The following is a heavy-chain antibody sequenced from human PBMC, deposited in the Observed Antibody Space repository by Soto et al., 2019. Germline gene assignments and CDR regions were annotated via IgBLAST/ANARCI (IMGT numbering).Heavy chain of an antibody. CDR1: GGSISSSSYY. D-gene: IGHD3-16*02. CDR2: IYYSGST. V-gene: IGHV4-39*01. J-gene: IGHJ6*03. Sequence: QLQLQESGPGLVKPSETLSLTCTVSGGSISSSSYYWGWIRQPPGKGLEWIGSIYYSGSTYYNPSLKSRVTLSVDPAKNPFSLKLSPVNAADPAVYYCARRGSNPNRGGFGYSYYHLGVWGKGTTVTVSS. CDR3: ARRGSNPNRGGFGYSYYHLGV.